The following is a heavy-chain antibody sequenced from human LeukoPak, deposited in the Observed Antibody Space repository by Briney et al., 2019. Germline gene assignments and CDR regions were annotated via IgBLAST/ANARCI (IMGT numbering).Heavy chain of an antibody. CDR1: GGPISSGAYY. V-gene: IGHV4-31*03. CDR3: ARAPIGSGDDYYFDY. J-gene: IGHJ4*02. Sequence: SQTLSLTCTVSGGPISSGAYYWSWIRQHPGKGLEWIGYIYYSGSTYYNPSLKSRVIISIDTSKNQFSLTLSSVTAADTAVYYCARAPIGSGDDYYFDYWGQGTLVTVSS. D-gene: IGHD3-10*01. CDR2: IYYSGST.